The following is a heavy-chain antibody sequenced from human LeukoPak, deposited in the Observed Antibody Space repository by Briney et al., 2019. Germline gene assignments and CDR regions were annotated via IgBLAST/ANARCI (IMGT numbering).Heavy chain of an antibody. J-gene: IGHJ4*02. CDR3: ASWDSSGYDIDY. D-gene: IGHD3-22*01. CDR1: GFTFSSYS. CDR2: ISSSSSYI. Sequence: PGGSLRLSCAASGFTFSSYSMNWVRQAPGKGLEWVSSISSSSSYIYYADSVKGRFTISRDNAKNSLYLQMNSLRAEDTAVCYCASWDSSGYDIDYWGQGTLVTVSS. V-gene: IGHV3-21*01.